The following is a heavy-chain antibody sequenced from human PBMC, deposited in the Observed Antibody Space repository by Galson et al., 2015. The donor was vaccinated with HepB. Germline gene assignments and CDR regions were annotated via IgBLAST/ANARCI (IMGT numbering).Heavy chain of an antibody. V-gene: IGHV3-7*03. Sequence: SLRLSCAASGFTLSSYWMSWVRQAPGKGLEWVANIKQDGSEKYYVDSVKGRFTISRDNAKNSLYLQMNSLRAEDTAVYYCAREDYDSSGSRGVADYWGQGTLVTVSS. CDR2: IKQDGSEK. J-gene: IGHJ4*02. D-gene: IGHD3-22*01. CDR1: GFTLSSYW. CDR3: AREDYDSSGSRGVADY.